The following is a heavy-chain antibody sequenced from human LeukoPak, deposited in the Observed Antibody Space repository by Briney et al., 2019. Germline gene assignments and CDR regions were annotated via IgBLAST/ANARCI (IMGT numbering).Heavy chain of an antibody. V-gene: IGHV3-23*01. Sequence: GGSLRLSCAASGFTFSSYAMSWVRQAPGKGLEWVSAISGSGGSTYYADSVKGRFTTSRDNSKNTLYLQMNSLRAEDTAVYYCAKGWYYYGSGSANEYFQHWGQGTLVTVSS. J-gene: IGHJ1*01. CDR1: GFTFSSYA. CDR3: AKGWYYYGSGSANEYFQH. D-gene: IGHD3-10*01. CDR2: ISGSGGST.